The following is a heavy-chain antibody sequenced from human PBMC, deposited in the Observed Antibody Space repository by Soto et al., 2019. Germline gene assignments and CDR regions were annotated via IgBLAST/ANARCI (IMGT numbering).Heavy chain of an antibody. CDR2: ISSSSSTI. Sequence: GGSLRLSCAASGFTFSSYSMNWVRQAPGKGLEWVSYISSSSSTIYYADSVKGRFTISRDNAKNSLYLQMNSLRAEDTAVYYCARDPVPRDYYYYYMDVWGKGTTVTVSS. J-gene: IGHJ6*03. CDR3: ARDPVPRDYYYYYMDV. V-gene: IGHV3-48*01. CDR1: GFTFSSYS.